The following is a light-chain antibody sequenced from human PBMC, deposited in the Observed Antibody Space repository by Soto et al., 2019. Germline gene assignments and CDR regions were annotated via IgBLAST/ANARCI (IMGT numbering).Light chain of an antibody. J-gene: IGKJ4*01. V-gene: IGKV3-20*01. CDR1: QSVFGTY. CDR2: GAS. CDR3: QQFSSYPLT. Sequence: EVVMTHSPATLSVSLCERATLSFSASQSVFGTYLAWYQQKPGQAPRLLIYGASRRATGVPDRFSGSGSGTDFTLTIGRLEPEDFAVYYCQQFSSYPLTFGGGTKVDIK.